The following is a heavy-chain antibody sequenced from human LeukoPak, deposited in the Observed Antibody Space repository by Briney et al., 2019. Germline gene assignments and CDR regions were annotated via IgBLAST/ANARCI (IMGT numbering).Heavy chain of an antibody. V-gene: IGHV4-59*01. D-gene: IGHD4-23*01. Sequence: SETLSLTCTVSGGSISSYYWSWIRQPPGKGLEWIGYFYYSGSTNYNPSLKSRVTISVDTSKNHFSLKLSSVTAADTAVYYCARASYYGGNPIDFWGQGTLVTVSS. CDR3: ARASYYGGNPIDF. CDR1: GGSISSYY. J-gene: IGHJ4*02. CDR2: FYYSGST.